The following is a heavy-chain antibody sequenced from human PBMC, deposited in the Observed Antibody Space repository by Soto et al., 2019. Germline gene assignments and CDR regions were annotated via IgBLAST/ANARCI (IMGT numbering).Heavy chain of an antibody. CDR2: IIPIFGTA. CDR3: ARDGGRHSGGIDY. J-gene: IGHJ4*02. CDR1: GGTFSSYS. Sequence: QVQLVQSGAEVKKPGSSVKVSCKASGGTFSSYSINWVRQAPGQGLEWMGEIIPIFGTADYAQKFQGRVTITADESTSTAYMELSSLRSEDTAVYYCARDGGRHSGGIDYWGQGTLVTVAS. V-gene: IGHV1-69*01. D-gene: IGHD1-26*01.